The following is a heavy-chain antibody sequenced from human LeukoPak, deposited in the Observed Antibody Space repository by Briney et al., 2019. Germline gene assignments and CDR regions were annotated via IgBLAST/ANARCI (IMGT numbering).Heavy chain of an antibody. J-gene: IGHJ4*02. D-gene: IGHD3-22*01. V-gene: IGHV3-48*03. CDR3: TTLGYHLDS. CDR1: GFDFGAYE. Sequence: GGSLRLSCAASGFDFGAYEMSWVRQAPGKGLEWVAYFAGSDTTTYYADSVKGRFTISRDNARNSLYLQMNSLRAEDTALYYCTTLGYHLDSWGQGTLVTVSS. CDR2: FAGSDTTT.